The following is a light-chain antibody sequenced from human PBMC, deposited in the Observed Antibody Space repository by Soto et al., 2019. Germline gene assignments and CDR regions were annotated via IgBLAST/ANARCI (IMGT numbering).Light chain of an antibody. J-gene: IGLJ2*01. Sequence: QSVLTQPASVSGSPGQSITISCTGSSSDVGGYKYVSWYQQHPGKAPKLMIYDVSNRPSGVSNRFSGSKSGNTASLTISGLQAEDEADYYCSSHTSSGTHVVFGGGTKLTVL. CDR3: SSHTSSGTHVV. V-gene: IGLV2-14*03. CDR2: DVS. CDR1: SSDVGGYKY.